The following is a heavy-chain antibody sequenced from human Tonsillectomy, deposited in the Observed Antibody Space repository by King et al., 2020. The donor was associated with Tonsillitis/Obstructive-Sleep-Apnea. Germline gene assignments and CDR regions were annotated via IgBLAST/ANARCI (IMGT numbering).Heavy chain of an antibody. J-gene: IGHJ3*02. CDR2: ISSNGGST. CDR1: GFTFSSYS. Sequence: EVQLVESGGGLVQPGGSLRLSCSASGFTFSSYSMHGVRQAPGKGLEYVSAISSNGGSTYSADSVKGSFTISRDNSKNTLYHQMSSLRTEDTAVYYCVKDRGNYDFWSGYYTWDAFDIWGQGTMVTVSS. V-gene: IGHV3-64D*06. CDR3: VKDRGNYDFWSGYYTWDAFDI. D-gene: IGHD3-3*01.